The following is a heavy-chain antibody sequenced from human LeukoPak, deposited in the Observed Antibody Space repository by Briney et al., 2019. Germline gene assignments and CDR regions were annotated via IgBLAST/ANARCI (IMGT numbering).Heavy chain of an antibody. D-gene: IGHD3-10*01. J-gene: IGHJ5*02. V-gene: IGHV1-2*02. CDR1: GYTFSDYY. Sequence: GASVKVSCKASGYTFSDYYMHWVRQAPGQGLEWMGWINPDSGGTKYAQKFQDRVTMTSDTSISTAYMELSSLRSEDTAVYYCTMVRGVILSKRVQFDPWGQGTLVTVSS. CDR3: TMVRGVILSKRVQFDP. CDR2: INPDSGGT.